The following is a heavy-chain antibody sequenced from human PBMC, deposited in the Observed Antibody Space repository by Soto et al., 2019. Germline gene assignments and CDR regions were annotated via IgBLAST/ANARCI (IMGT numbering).Heavy chain of an antibody. CDR3: ARDRYYGSGTYYNFYSGMDV. J-gene: IGHJ6*02. D-gene: IGHD3-10*01. Sequence: SETLSLTCTVSGGSINSGDYYWTWVRQPPGKGLEWIGNIFHSGSTYYTPSLQSRVTISLDTSKNHFSLKLSSVTPADTAVYYCARDRYYGSGTYYNFYSGMDVWGQGTTVTVSS. CDR1: GGSINSGDYY. CDR2: IFHSGST. V-gene: IGHV4-30-4*01.